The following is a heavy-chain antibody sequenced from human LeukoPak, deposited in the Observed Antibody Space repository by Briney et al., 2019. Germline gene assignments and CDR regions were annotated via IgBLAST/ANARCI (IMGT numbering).Heavy chain of an antibody. V-gene: IGHV3-21*01. J-gene: IGHJ4*02. CDR1: GFTFSSYT. Sequence: GGSLRLSCAASGFTFSSYTMNWVRQAPGKGLEWVSSISSSSSYIFYADSVKGRFTISRDNAKNSLYLQTNSLRAEDTAVYYCARVRELYRDYWGQGTLDTVSS. CDR2: ISSSSSYI. CDR3: ARVRELYRDY. D-gene: IGHD1-7*01.